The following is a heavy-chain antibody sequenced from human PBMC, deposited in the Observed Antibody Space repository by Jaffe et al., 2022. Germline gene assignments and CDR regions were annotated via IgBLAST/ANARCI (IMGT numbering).Heavy chain of an antibody. CDR3: ARERYCSSTSCYRYFDY. V-gene: IGHV4-61*01. J-gene: IGHJ4*02. D-gene: IGHD2-2*01. CDR2: IYYSGST. Sequence: QVQLQESGPGLVKPSETLSLTCTVSGGSVSSGSYYWSWIRQPPGKGLEWIGYIYYSGSTNYNPSLKSRVTISVDTSKNQFSLKLSSVTAADTAVYYCARERYCSSTSCYRYFDYWGQGTLVTVSS. CDR1: GGSVSSGSYY.